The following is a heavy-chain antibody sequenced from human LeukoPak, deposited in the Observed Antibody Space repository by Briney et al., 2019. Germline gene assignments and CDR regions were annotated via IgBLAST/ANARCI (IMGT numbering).Heavy chain of an antibody. CDR2: ISSSSSYI. Sequence: PLGSPRLSCAASGFTFSSYSMNWVRQAPGKGLEWVSSISSSSSYIYYTDSVRGRFTISRDNAKNSLYLQMNSLRAEDTAVYYCARRYCGGDCHYPDYWGQGALVTVSS. CDR1: GFTFSSYS. V-gene: IGHV3-21*01. CDR3: ARRYCGGDCHYPDY. D-gene: IGHD2-21*02. J-gene: IGHJ4*02.